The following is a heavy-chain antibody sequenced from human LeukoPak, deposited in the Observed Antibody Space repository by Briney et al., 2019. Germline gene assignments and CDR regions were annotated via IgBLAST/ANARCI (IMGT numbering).Heavy chain of an antibody. V-gene: IGHV1-69*04. J-gene: IGHJ4*02. CDR2: IIPIFGIA. CDR1: GGTFSSYA. CDR3: AREVYGDHGFDY. Sequence: SVKVSCKASGGTFSSYAISWVRQAPGQGLEWMGRIIPIFGIANYAQKFQGRVTITADKSTSTAYMEPSSLRSEDTAVYYCAREVYGDHGFDYWGQGTLVTVSS. D-gene: IGHD4-17*01.